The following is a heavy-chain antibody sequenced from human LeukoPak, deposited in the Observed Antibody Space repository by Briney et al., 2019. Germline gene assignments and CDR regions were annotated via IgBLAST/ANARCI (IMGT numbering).Heavy chain of an antibody. CDR1: GGSISSGGYS. V-gene: IGHV4-30-2*01. CDR2: IYHSGST. Sequence: SETLSLTCAVSGGSISSGGYSWSWIRQPPGKGLEWSGYIYHSGSTYYNPSLKSRVTISVDRSKNQFSLKLSSVTAADTAVYYCARGSYNPLRTPLFDYWGQGTLVTVSS. D-gene: IGHD1-14*01. J-gene: IGHJ4*02. CDR3: ARGSYNPLRTPLFDY.